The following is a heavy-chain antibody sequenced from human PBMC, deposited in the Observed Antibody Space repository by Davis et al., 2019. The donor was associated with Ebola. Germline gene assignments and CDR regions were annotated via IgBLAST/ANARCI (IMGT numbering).Heavy chain of an antibody. J-gene: IGHJ5*02. CDR3: ARLGVVGDWFDP. Sequence: PGGSLRLSCAASGFTFSSYSMNWVRQAPGKGLEWVSSISSSSSYIYYADSVKGRFTISRDNAKNSLYLQMNSLRAEDTAVYYCARLGVVGDWFDPWGQGTLVTVSS. V-gene: IGHV3-21*01. CDR2: ISSSSSYI. D-gene: IGHD3-3*01. CDR1: GFTFSSYS.